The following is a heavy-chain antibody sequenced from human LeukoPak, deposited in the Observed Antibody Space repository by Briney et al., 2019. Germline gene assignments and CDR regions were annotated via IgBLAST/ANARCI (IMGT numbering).Heavy chain of an antibody. Sequence: GASVKVSCKASGYTFTDYYMHWVRQAPGQGLEWMGWINPNSGGTSYAQKFQGRVTMTRDTSISTAYMELNRLRSDDTAVYYCARDRRGLRYFDWFHDYWGQGTLVTVSS. CDR1: GYTFTDYY. CDR2: INPNSGGT. J-gene: IGHJ4*02. CDR3: ARDRRGLRYFDWFHDY. D-gene: IGHD3-9*01. V-gene: IGHV1-2*02.